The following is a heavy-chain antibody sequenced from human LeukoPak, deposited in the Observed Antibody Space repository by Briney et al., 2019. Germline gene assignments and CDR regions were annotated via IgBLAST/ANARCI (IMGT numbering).Heavy chain of an antibody. J-gene: IGHJ5*02. CDR3: AGMVSPTAAGTGYFDP. V-gene: IGHV1-69*05. Sequence: ASVTVSCKASGGTVNNYAISWVGQAPGQGGEGMGGINPIFDTNTYAQKYRGRVTITTDASTSTAYMQLSSLRSEDTAVYYCAGMVSPTAAGTGYFDPWGQGTLVTVSS. D-gene: IGHD6-13*01. CDR1: GGTVNNYA. CDR2: INPIFDTN.